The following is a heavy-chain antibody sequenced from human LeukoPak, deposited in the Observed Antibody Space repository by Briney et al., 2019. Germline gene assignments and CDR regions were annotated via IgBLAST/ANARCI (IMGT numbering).Heavy chain of an antibody. CDR2: VSGSESNT. D-gene: IGHD1-26*01. V-gene: IGHV3-23*01. Sequence: GVSLRLSCAASGFTFSSYAVSWVRQTPGKGLEWVSSVSGSESNTYYADSVKGRLTISRDNSKNTLYLQMNSLRAEDTAVYYCAKEQRTEWELIYYFDYWGQGTLVTVSS. J-gene: IGHJ4*02. CDR1: GFTFSSYA. CDR3: AKEQRTEWELIYYFDY.